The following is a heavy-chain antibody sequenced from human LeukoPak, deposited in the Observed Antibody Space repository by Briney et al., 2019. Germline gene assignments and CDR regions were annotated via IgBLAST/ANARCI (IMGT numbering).Heavy chain of an antibody. J-gene: IGHJ4*02. Sequence: SQTLSLTCTVSGGSTSSGGYYWSWIRQHPGKGLEWIGYIYYSGSTYYNPSLKSRVTISVDTSKNQFSLKLSSVTAADTAVYYCARSLLLWFGEPSGYFDYWGQGTLVTVSS. CDR2: IYYSGST. D-gene: IGHD3-10*01. V-gene: IGHV4-31*03. CDR1: GGSTSSGGYY. CDR3: ARSLLLWFGEPSGYFDY.